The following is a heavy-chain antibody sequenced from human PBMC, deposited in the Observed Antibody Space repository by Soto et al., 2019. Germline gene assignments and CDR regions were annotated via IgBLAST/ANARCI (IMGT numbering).Heavy chain of an antibody. V-gene: IGHV5-10-1*01. D-gene: IGHD3-10*01. Sequence: PGESLKISCKGSGYSFTSYWISWVRQMPGKGLEWMGRIDPSDSYTNYSPSFQGHVTVSADKSISTAYLQWSSLKASDTAMYYCARHRDDAFDIWGQGTMVTVSS. CDR1: GYSFTSYW. CDR3: ARHRDDAFDI. J-gene: IGHJ3*02. CDR2: IDPSDSYT.